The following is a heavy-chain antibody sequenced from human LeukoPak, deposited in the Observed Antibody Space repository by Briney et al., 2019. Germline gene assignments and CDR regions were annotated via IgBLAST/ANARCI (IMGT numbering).Heavy chain of an antibody. CDR3: ARGELYFDY. CDR2: IHHSGST. CDR1: GGSISSGGYS. V-gene: IGHV4-30-2*01. Sequence: PSETLSLTCAVSGGSISSGGYSWSWIRQPPGKGLEWIGYIHHSGSTYYNPSLKSRVTISVDRSKNQFSLKLSSVTAADTAVYYCARGELYFDYWGQGTLVTVSS. J-gene: IGHJ4*02. D-gene: IGHD1-26*01.